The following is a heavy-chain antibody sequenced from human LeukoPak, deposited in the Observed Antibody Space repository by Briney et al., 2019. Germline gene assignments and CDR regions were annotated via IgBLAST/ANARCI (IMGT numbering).Heavy chain of an antibody. D-gene: IGHD3-9*01. CDR1: GFTFSSYG. CDR3: AKDWVSGPLSRDILTGYYRLGDY. CDR2: ISYDGSNK. Sequence: GGSLRLACAASGFTFSSYGMHWVRQAPGKGLEWVAVISYDGSNKYYADSVKGRFTISRDNSQNTLYLQINGLRAEDTAVYYCAKDWVSGPLSRDILTGYYRLGDYWGQGTLVTVSS. V-gene: IGHV3-30*18. J-gene: IGHJ4*02.